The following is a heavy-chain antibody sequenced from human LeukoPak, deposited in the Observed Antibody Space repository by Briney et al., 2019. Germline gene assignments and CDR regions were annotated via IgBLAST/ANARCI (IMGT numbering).Heavy chain of an antibody. CDR1: GFTFSSYT. V-gene: IGHV3-7*01. D-gene: IGHD4-11*01. CDR3: ARGASNYDYYYYYYMDV. CDR2: IRQDGSEI. Sequence: HPGGSLRLSCAASGFTFSSYTMNWVRQAPGKGLEWVANIRQDGSEIYYVPSVKGRFTISRDNAKNSLYLQMNGLRAEDTGVYYCARGASNYDYYYYYYMDVWGKGTTVTVSS. J-gene: IGHJ6*03.